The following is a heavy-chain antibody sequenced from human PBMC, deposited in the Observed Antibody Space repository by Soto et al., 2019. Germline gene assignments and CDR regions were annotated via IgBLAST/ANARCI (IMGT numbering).Heavy chain of an antibody. CDR2: INPNSGGT. V-gene: IGHV1-2*04. J-gene: IGHJ4*02. CDR3: ARAGGNDYGDYGGDFDY. D-gene: IGHD4-17*01. Sequence: GLEWMGWINPNSGGTNYAQKFQGWVTMTRDTSISTAYMELSRLRSDDTAVYYCARAGGNDYGDYGGDFDYWGQGTLVTVSS.